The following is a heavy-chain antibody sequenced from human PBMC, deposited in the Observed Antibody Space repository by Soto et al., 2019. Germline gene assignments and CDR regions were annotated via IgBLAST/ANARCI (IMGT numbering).Heavy chain of an antibody. D-gene: IGHD3-22*01. V-gene: IGHV3-21*02. J-gene: IGHJ4*02. CDR2: ISSSESYI. Sequence: EVQLVESGGGLVKPGGSLRLSCAASGFTFTSYTMNWVRQAPGRGLEWVSSISSSESYIYYSDSVKGRFTISRDNAKKSLDLQMNSLRAEDTAVYYCARARLYFYDSSGYPLYYFDFWGQGTLVTVSS. CDR3: ARARLYFYDSSGYPLYYFDF. CDR1: GFTFTSYT.